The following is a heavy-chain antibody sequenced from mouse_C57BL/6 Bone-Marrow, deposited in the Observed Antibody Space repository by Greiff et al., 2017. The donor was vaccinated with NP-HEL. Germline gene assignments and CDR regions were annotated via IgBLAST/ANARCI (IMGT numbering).Heavy chain of an antibody. D-gene: IGHD1-2*01. Sequence: VQLVESGAELVRPGTSVKMSCKASGYTFTNYWIGWAKQRPGHGLEWIGDIYPGGGYTNYNEKFKGKATLTADKSSSTAYMQFSSLTSEDSAIYYCAREVYGSFAYWGQGTLVTVSA. CDR3: AREVYGSFAY. J-gene: IGHJ3*01. CDR2: IYPGGGYT. V-gene: IGHV1-63*01. CDR1: GYTFTNYW.